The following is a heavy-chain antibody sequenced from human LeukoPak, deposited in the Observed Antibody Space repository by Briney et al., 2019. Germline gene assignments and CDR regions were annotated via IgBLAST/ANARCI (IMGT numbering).Heavy chain of an antibody. D-gene: IGHD6-19*01. CDR3: AKGYGSGWNYYYYYMDV. CDR2: ISYDGSNK. Sequence: GGSLRLSCAASGFTFSSYAMHWVRQAPGKGLEWVAVISYDGSNKYYAESVKGRFTISRDNSKNTVYLEMNSLRAEDTAVYYCAKGYGSGWNYYYYYMDVWGKGTTVTVSS. J-gene: IGHJ6*03. CDR1: GFTFSSYA. V-gene: IGHV3-30*04.